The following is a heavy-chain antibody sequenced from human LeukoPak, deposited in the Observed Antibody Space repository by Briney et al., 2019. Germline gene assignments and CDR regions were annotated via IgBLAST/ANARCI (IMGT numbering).Heavy chain of an antibody. CDR2: INRDGRST. V-gene: IGHV3-74*01. D-gene: IGHD1-26*01. CDR1: GFTFSNYW. Sequence: PGGSLRLSCAASGFTFSNYWMHWVRQAPGKGLVWVSRINRDGRSTNYADSVKGRFTISRDNSKNTLYLQMNSLRAEDTAVYYCAKGNSGSYFLFDYWGQGTLVTVSS. CDR3: AKGNSGSYFLFDY. J-gene: IGHJ4*02.